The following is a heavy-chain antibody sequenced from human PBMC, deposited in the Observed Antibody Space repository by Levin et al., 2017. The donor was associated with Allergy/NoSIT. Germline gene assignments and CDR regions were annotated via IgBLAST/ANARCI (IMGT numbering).Heavy chain of an antibody. D-gene: IGHD3-22*01. CDR3: ARGGFDYYDSSGYPDAFDI. CDR2: ISYDGSNK. CDR1: GFTFSSYA. J-gene: IGHJ3*02. V-gene: IGHV3-30-3*01. Sequence: GGSLRLSCAASGFTFSSYAMHWVRQAPGKGLEWVAVISYDGSNKYYADSVKGRFTISRDNSKNTLYLQMNSLRAEDTAVYYCARGGFDYYDSSGYPDAFDIWGQGTMVTVSS.